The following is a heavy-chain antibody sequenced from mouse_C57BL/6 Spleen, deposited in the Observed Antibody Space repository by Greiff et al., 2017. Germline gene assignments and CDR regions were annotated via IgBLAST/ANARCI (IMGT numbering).Heavy chain of an antibody. J-gene: IGHJ2*01. Sequence: QVQLQQPGAELVKPGASVKMSCKASGYTFTSYWITWVKQRPGQGLEWIGDIYPGSGSTNYNEKFKSKATLTVDTSSSPAYMQLSSLTSEDSAVYYCARGYYGSSTRYFDYWGQGTTLTVSS. V-gene: IGHV1-55*01. D-gene: IGHD1-1*01. CDR3: ARGYYGSSTRYFDY. CDR1: GYTFTSYW. CDR2: IYPGSGST.